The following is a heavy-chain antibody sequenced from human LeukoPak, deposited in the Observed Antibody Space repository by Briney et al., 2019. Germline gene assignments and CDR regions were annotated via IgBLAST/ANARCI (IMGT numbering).Heavy chain of an antibody. CDR1: GFTFSSYA. Sequence: GGSLRLSCAASGFTFSSYAMSWVRQAPGKGLEWVSAISGSGGSTYYADSVKGRFTISRDNSKNTLYLQMNSLRAEDTAVYYCAKDKEHIVVVTAILDSWGQGTLVTVSS. CDR2: ISGSGGST. V-gene: IGHV3-23*01. CDR3: AKDKEHIVVVTAILDS. D-gene: IGHD2-21*02. J-gene: IGHJ4*02.